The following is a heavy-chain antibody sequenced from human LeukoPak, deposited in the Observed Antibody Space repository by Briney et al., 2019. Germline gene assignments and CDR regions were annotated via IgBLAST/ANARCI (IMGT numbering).Heavy chain of an antibody. CDR3: ARTSLSACDY. D-gene: IGHD3-16*02. J-gene: IGHJ4*02. Sequence: ASVKVSCKASGYTFTMFGIHWVRQAPGQRPEWMGWINVGNGNTKYSQKFRDRVTIARETSASTAYMELNSLTFEDTAVYYRARTSLSACDYWGQGTLVTVSS. CDR1: GYTFTMFG. CDR2: INVGNGNT. V-gene: IGHV1-3*01.